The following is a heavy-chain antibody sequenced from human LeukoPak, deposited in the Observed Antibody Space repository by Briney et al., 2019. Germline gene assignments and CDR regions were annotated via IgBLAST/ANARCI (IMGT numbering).Heavy chain of an antibody. CDR1: GGSFSGYY. CDR2: INHSGST. CDR3: AREGSEAVAGLDY. J-gene: IGHJ4*02. Sequence: SETLSLTCAVYGGSFSGYYWSWIRQPPGKGLEWIGEINHSGSTNYNPSLKSRVTISVDTSKNQFSLKLSSVTAADTAVYYCAREGSEAVAGLDYWGLGTLVTVSS. D-gene: IGHD6-19*01. V-gene: IGHV4-34*01.